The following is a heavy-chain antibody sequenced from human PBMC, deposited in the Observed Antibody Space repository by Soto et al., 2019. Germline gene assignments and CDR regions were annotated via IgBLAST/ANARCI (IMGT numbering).Heavy chain of an antibody. CDR3: AKDQTGTTSGYGMDV. V-gene: IGHV3-23*01. D-gene: IGHD1-7*01. CDR1: GFTFSSYA. J-gene: IGHJ6*02. CDR2: ISGSGGST. Sequence: GGSLRLSCAASGFTFSSYAMSWVRQAPGKGLEWVSAISGSGGSTYYADSVKGRFTISRDNSKNTLYLQMNSLRAEDTAVYYCAKDQTGTTSGYGMDVWGQGTTVTVSS.